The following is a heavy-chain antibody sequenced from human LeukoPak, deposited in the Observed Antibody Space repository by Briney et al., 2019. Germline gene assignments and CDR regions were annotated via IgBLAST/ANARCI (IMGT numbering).Heavy chain of an antibody. V-gene: IGHV3-74*01. CDR2: INGDESRT. J-gene: IGHJ4*02. CDR1: GFTFSSYW. Sequence: GGSLRLSCVASGFTFSSYWMHWVRQAPGKGLVWVSRINGDESRTFFADSVRGRFTISRDNAKNTVYLEMNSLTDEDTAVYFCARGAWTAYYFDYWGQGTVVTVSS. D-gene: IGHD3/OR15-3a*01. CDR3: ARGAWTAYYFDY.